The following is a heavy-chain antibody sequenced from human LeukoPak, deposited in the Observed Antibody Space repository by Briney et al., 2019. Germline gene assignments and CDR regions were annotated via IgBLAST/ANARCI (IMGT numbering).Heavy chain of an antibody. V-gene: IGHV3-74*01. CDR1: GFSFNNAW. D-gene: IGHD4-23*01. J-gene: IGHJ4*02. Sequence: GGSLRLSCAASGFSFNNAWMNWVRQAPGKGLVWVSRIASDGSSTTYADSVKGRFSISRDNAKNTLYLQMNSLRVEDTAVYYCARGRPHGNDYWGQGTLVTVSS. CDR2: IASDGSST. CDR3: ARGRPHGNDY.